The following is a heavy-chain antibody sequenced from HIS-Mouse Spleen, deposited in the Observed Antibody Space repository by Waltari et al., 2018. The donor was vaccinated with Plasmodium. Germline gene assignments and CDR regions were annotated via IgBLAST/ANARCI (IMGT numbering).Heavy chain of an antibody. CDR3: ARGGYSSSSYYFDY. Sequence: QVQLQESGPGLVKPSETLSLTCTVPGGSISSYYWSWIRQPPGKGLEWIAYIYYSRSTNYNPSLKSRVTISVDTSKNQFSLKLSSVTAADTAVFYCARGGYSSSSYYFDYWGQGTLVTVSS. V-gene: IGHV4-59*01. D-gene: IGHD6-6*01. J-gene: IGHJ4*02. CDR2: IYYSRST. CDR1: GGSISSYY.